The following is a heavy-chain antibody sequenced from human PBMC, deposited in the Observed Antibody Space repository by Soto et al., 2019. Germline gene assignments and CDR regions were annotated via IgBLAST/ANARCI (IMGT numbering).Heavy chain of an antibody. CDR3: AKDKGRTPIDY. V-gene: IGHV3-30*18. CDR2: IANDGRSE. Sequence: QVQLVKSGGGVVHPGRSLRLSCAASGLTFSAAGMHWVRQAPGKGLEWVAFIANDGRSESYADSVKGRFTISRDNSQNRLYLQMNGLRAEDTAVYYCAKDKGRTPIDYCGQGTLVSVSS. J-gene: IGHJ4*02. CDR1: GLTFSAAG.